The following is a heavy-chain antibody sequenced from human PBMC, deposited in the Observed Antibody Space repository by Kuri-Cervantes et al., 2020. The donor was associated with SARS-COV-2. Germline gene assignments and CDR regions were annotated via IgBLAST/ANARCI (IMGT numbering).Heavy chain of an antibody. CDR2: IYYSGST. V-gene: IGHV4-39*01. J-gene: IGHJ4*02. D-gene: IGHD2-15*01. CDR1: GGSISSSLYY. Sequence: SETLSLTCTVSGGSISSSLYYWGWVRQPPGQGLELIGSIYYSGSTYYNPSLNSRVTISVDTSKNQFSLKLTSVTAADTAVYYCVRVDCSAGTCYRRPFDYWGRGTLVTVSS. CDR3: VRVDCSAGTCYRRPFDY.